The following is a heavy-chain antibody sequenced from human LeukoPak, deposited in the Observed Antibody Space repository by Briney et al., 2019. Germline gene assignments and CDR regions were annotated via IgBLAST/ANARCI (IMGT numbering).Heavy chain of an antibody. CDR1: GGSLINFA. CDR3: ARVMVVAGNGGYFLY. J-gene: IGHJ1*01. Sequence: GASVKVSCKASGGSLINFALNWVRQTPGQGLEGMGGIIPMFGSTNYAQKFQVRVTITADESTNTAYMELNSLRSEDTGVYYCARVMVVAGNGGYFLYWGQGTLVTVSS. V-gene: IGHV1-69*13. D-gene: IGHD2-15*01. CDR2: IIPMFGST.